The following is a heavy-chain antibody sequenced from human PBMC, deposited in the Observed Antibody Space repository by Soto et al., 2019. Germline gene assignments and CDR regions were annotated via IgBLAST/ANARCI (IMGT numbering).Heavy chain of an antibody. CDR2: INPSGGST. CDR3: ARDLLGRLGYNWFDP. Sequence: GASVKVSCKASGYTFTSYYMHWVRQAPGQGLEWMGIINPSGGSTSYAQKFQGRVTMTRDTSTSTVYMELSSLRSEDTAVYYCARDLLGRLGYNWFDPWGQGTLVTVSS. CDR1: GYTFTSYY. V-gene: IGHV1-46*01. J-gene: IGHJ5*02.